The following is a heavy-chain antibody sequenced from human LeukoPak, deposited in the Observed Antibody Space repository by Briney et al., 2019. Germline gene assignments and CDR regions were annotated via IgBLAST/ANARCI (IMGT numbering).Heavy chain of an antibody. D-gene: IGHD2-21*02. J-gene: IGHJ4*02. CDR3: ANLDCGGDCYSY. CDR2: IRYDGSNK. CDR1: GFTFSSYG. V-gene: IGHV3-30*02. Sequence: GGSPRLSCAASGFTFSSYGMHWVRQAPGKGLEWVAFIRYDGSNKYYADSVKGRFTISRDNSKNTLYLQMNSLRAEDTAVYYCANLDCGGDCYSYWGQGTLVTVSS.